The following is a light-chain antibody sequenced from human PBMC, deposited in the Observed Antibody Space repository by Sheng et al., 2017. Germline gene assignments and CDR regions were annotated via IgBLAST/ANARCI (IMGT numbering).Light chain of an antibody. V-gene: IGKV1-33*01. Sequence: DIQMTQSPSSLSASVGDRVTITCQASQDINTYLNWFQQKPGKAPKLLIYDTSNLETGVPSRFSGSRSGTDFTLTISSLQPEDIATYYCQQYGYPLYTFGQGTEAGGSN. J-gene: IGKJ2*01. CDR3: QQYGYPLYT. CDR2: DTS. CDR1: QDINTY.